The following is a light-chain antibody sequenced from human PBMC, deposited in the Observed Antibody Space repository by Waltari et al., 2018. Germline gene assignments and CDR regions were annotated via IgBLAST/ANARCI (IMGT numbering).Light chain of an antibody. CDR1: QSLIHSNGYNS. CDR2: LGS. V-gene: IGKV2-28*01. CDR3: MQSLQALWT. Sequence: DIVVTQSPLSLPVTPGEPASISCRSSQSLIHSNGYNSLDWYLQKPGQSPQLLIYLGSNRASGVPDRFSGTGSGTDFTLKINRVQAEDVGVYYCMQSLQALWTFGQGTKVDIK. J-gene: IGKJ1*01.